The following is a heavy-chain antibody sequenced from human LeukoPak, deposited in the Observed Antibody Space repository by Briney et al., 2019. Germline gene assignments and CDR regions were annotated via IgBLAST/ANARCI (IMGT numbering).Heavy chain of an antibody. D-gene: IGHD2-2*03. Sequence: GGSLRLSCSASGFIFSTSSIHWVRQAPGQGLEHVSAISGDGHSTYYADSVKGRFTISRDNSKNTLYLQMSSLRPEDTAVYYCAKAGPGYCSSSSCYNFDYWGQGTLVTVPS. CDR2: ISGDGHST. V-gene: IGHV3-64D*06. J-gene: IGHJ4*02. CDR3: AKAGPGYCSSSSCYNFDY. CDR1: GFIFSTSS.